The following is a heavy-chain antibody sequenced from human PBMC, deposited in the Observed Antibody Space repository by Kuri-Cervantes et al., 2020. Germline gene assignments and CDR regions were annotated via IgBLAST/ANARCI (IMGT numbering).Heavy chain of an antibody. CDR3: ARLYRDLAAAGSIDP. D-gene: IGHD6-13*01. J-gene: IGHJ5*02. Sequence: SLKISCAASGFTFDDYAMHRVRQAPGKGLEWVSGISWNSGSIGYADSVKGRFTISRDNAKNTLYLQMNSLRAEDTAVYYCARLYRDLAAAGSIDPWGQGTLVTVSS. V-gene: IGHV3-9*01. CDR2: ISWNSGSI. CDR1: GFTFDDYA.